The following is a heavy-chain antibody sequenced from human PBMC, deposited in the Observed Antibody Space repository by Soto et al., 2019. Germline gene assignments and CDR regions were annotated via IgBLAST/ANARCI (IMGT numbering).Heavy chain of an antibody. D-gene: IGHD3-10*01. V-gene: IGHV4-59*01. Sequence: QVQLQESGPGLVKPSETLSLTCTVSGGSISSYYWSWIRQPPGKGLEWIGYIYYTGSTNYNPSLKSRVTTSVAASKQQCSLQLSSVAAADTAVYYCANFTGDFDLWGRGTLVTVSS. J-gene: IGHJ2*01. CDR1: GGSISSYY. CDR2: IYYTGST. CDR3: ANFTGDFDL.